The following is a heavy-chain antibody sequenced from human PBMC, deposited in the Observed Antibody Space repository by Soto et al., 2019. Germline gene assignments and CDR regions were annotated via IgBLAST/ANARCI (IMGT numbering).Heavy chain of an antibody. CDR2: IIPIFGTA. J-gene: IGHJ5*02. V-gene: IGHV1-69*12. D-gene: IGHD3-22*01. Sequence: QVQLVQSGAEVKKPGSSVKVSCKASGGTFSSYAISWVRQAPGQGLEWMGGIIPIFGTANYAQKFQGRVTITADESTSTADMELSSLRSEDTAVYYCARDKFDSSGYYAGDNWFDPWGQGTLVTVSS. CDR1: GGTFSSYA. CDR3: ARDKFDSSGYYAGDNWFDP.